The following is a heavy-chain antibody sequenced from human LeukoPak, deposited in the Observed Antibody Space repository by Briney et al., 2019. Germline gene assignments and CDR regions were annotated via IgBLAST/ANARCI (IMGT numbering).Heavy chain of an antibody. D-gene: IGHD3-10*01. Sequence: SETLSLTCTVSGASFTDTSHFWAWIRQPPGKGLEWIGRIYSGSTNYNPSLKRRVTISVDTSKKQFSLKLSSVTAADTAVYYCARQYYYGSGSYYMDVWGKGTTVTVSS. CDR1: GASFTDTSHF. CDR3: ARQYYYGSGSYYMDV. CDR2: IYSGST. J-gene: IGHJ6*04. V-gene: IGHV4-39*01.